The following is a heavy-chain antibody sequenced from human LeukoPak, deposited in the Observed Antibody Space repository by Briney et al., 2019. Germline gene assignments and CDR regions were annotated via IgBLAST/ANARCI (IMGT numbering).Heavy chain of an antibody. Sequence: GGSLRLSCAASGFTFSTYWMHWVRQAPGKGLVWVSRITSDGSSTTYADSVKGRFTISRDNAWNTVYMQVNSLRAEDTAVYYCARSRYSYGYFDYWGQGILVTVSS. J-gene: IGHJ4*02. V-gene: IGHV3-74*01. CDR3: ARSRYSYGYFDY. CDR2: ITSDGSST. CDR1: GFTFSTYW. D-gene: IGHD5-18*01.